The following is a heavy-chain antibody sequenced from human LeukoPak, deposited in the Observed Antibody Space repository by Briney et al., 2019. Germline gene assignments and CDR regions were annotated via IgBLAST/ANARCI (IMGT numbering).Heavy chain of an antibody. CDR2: IRSKASGGAI. V-gene: IGHV3-49*04. CDR1: GFTFSSYW. D-gene: IGHD1-14*01. Sequence: PGGSLRLSCAASGFTFSSYWMHWVRQAPGKGLEWLGFIRSKASGGAIEYDPSVDGRFTISRDDSKSIAYLQMTSLKTEDTATYFCTREVDGMSAYWGQGTLVTVSS. CDR3: TREVDGMSAY. J-gene: IGHJ4*02.